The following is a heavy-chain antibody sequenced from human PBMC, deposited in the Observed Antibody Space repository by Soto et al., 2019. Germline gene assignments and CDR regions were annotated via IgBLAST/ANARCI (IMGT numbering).Heavy chain of an antibody. CDR3: ARDKITGLFDY. CDR2: INHSGST. D-gene: IGHD2-8*02. Sequence: SETLSLTCAVYGGSFSGYYWTWIRQPPGTGLEWIGEINHSGSTNYNPSLKSRVTISVDTSKNQFSLKLTSVTAADTVVYYCARDKITGLFDYWGQGALVTVSS. J-gene: IGHJ4*02. CDR1: GGSFSGYY. V-gene: IGHV4-34*01.